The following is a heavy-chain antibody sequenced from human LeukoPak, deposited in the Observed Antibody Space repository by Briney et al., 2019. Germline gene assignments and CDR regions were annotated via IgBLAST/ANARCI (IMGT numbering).Heavy chain of an antibody. CDR2: ISAYNGNT. CDR1: GYTFTCYG. CDR3: ARVYSGYDFYGDYFDY. J-gene: IGHJ4*02. V-gene: IGHV1-18*01. Sequence: ASVKVSCKASGYTFTCYGISWVRQAPGQGLEWMRWISAYNGNTNYAQKLQGRVTMTTDTSTSTAYMELRSLRSDDTAVYYCARVYSGYDFYGDYFDYWGQGTLVTVSS. D-gene: IGHD5-12*01.